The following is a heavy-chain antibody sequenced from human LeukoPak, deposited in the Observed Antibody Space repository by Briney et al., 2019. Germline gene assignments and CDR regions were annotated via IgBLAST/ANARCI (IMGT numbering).Heavy chain of an antibody. CDR2: IYFHGGT. CDR3: ATNYGSGDYYIFAY. CDR1: GYSISSGYY. J-gene: IGHJ4*02. V-gene: IGHV4-38-2*02. Sequence: PSETLSLTCTVSGYSISSGYYWGWIRQPPGNGLEWIGNIYFHGGTYYNPSLKSRISISLDTSKNKFSLNLSSVTAADTAIYYCATNYGSGDYYIFAYRGQGTLVTVSS. D-gene: IGHD3-10*01.